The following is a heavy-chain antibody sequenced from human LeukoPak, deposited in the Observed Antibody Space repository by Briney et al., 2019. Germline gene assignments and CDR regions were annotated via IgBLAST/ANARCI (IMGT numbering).Heavy chain of an antibody. CDR1: GFTFSSYG. D-gene: IGHD1-26*01. CDR3: ARRSYYDLDYFDY. CDR2: ISGSGGST. Sequence: GGTLRLSCAASGFTFSSYGMSWVRQAPGKGLEWVSAISGSGGSTYYADSVKGRFTISRDNSKNTLYPQMNSLRAEDTAVYYCARRSYYDLDYFDYWGQGTLVTVSS. V-gene: IGHV3-23*01. J-gene: IGHJ4*02.